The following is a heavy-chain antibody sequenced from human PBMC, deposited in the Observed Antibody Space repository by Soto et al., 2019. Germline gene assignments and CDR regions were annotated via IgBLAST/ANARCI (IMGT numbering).Heavy chain of an antibody. V-gene: IGHV1-18*01. D-gene: IGHD1-20*01. CDR3: TRAAIRITDTRDFVH. Sequence: ASVKVSCKASGYSFTTYGISWVRQAPGQGLEWMGWSSAYGSDTRFAQKYQDRVTLTIDASTSTAYMELRSLRSDDTAVYYCTRAAIRITDTRDFVHWGQGTLVTVSS. J-gene: IGHJ1*01. CDR1: GYSFTTYG. CDR2: SSAYGSDT.